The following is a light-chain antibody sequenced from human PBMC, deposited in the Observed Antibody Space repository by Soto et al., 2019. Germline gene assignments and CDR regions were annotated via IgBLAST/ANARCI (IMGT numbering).Light chain of an antibody. CDR1: SSDVGAYVY. Sequence: ALTQPASVSGSPGQSITISCTGTSSDVGAYVYVSWYQHHPGKAPKLIIYEVSNRPSGVSNRFSGSKSGNTASLTISGLQAEDEADYYCSSYTSSSTLYVFGIGTKVTVL. V-gene: IGLV2-14*01. CDR3: SSYTSSSTLYV. J-gene: IGLJ1*01. CDR2: EVS.